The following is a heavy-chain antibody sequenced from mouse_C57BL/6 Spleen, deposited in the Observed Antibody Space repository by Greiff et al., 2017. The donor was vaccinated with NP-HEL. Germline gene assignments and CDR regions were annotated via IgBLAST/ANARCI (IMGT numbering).Heavy chain of an antibody. D-gene: IGHD2-4*01. Sequence: EVKLQESGAELVKPGASVKLSCTASGFNIKDYYMHWVKQRTEQGLEWIGRIDPEDGETKYAPKFQGKATITADTSSNTAYLQLSSLTSEDTAFYYCAYLIYYDYDGAPYFDYWGQGTTLTVSS. V-gene: IGHV14-2*01. CDR2: IDPEDGET. CDR3: AYLIYYDYDGAPYFDY. J-gene: IGHJ2*01. CDR1: GFNIKDYY.